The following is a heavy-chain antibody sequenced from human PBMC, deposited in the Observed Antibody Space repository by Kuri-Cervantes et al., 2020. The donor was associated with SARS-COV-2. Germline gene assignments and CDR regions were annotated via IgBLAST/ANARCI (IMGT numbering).Heavy chain of an antibody. Sequence: GSLRLSCTVSGGSISTYYWSWIRQSAGKGLEWIGRIYSSGSTDYNPSLKSRVTMSVDTSKNQFSLKLSSVTAADTAVYYCARDPNANHNNWFDPWGQGTLVTVSS. V-gene: IGHV4-4*07. CDR2: IYSSGST. D-gene: IGHD4/OR15-4a*01. CDR1: GGSISTYY. CDR3: ARDPNANHNNWFDP. J-gene: IGHJ5*02.